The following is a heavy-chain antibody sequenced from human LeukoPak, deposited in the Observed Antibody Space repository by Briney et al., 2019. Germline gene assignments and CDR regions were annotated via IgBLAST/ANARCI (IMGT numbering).Heavy chain of an antibody. J-gene: IGHJ3*02. D-gene: IGHD3-22*01. CDR1: GFTFSSYA. CDR2: ISGSGGST. Sequence: GGSLRLSCAASGFTFSSYAMSWVRQAPGKGLEWVSAISGSGGSTYYADSVKGRFTISRDNSKNTLYLQMNSLRAEDTAVYYCARGDSGDSSGYYDAFDIWGQGTMVTVSS. CDR3: ARGDSGDSSGYYDAFDI. V-gene: IGHV3-23*01.